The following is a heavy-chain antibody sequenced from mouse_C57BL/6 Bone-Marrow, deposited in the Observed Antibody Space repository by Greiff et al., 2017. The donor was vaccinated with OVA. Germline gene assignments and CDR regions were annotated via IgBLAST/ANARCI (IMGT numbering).Heavy chain of an antibody. D-gene: IGHD2-5*01. CDR3: SRGYSKYYAMDY. Sequence: QVQLKEPGAELVRPGASVTLSCKASGYTFTDYEMHWVKQTPVHGLEWIGAIDPETGGTAYNQKFKGKAILTADKSSSTTYMELRSLTSEDAAVYYCSRGYSKYYAMDYWGQGTSVTVSS. J-gene: IGHJ4*01. CDR2: IDPETGGT. CDR1: GYTFTDYE. V-gene: IGHV1-15*01.